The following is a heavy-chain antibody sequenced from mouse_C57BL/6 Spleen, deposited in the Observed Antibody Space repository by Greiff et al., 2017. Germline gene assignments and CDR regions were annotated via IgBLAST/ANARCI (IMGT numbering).Heavy chain of an antibody. CDR3: ARLGVVAYYFDY. J-gene: IGHJ2*01. V-gene: IGHV5-6*01. D-gene: IGHD1-1*01. CDR2: ISSGGSYT. Sequence: EVMLVESGGDLVKPGGSLKLSCAASGFTFSSYGMSWVRQTPDKRLEWVATISSGGSYTYYPDSVKGRFTISRDNAKNTLYLQMSSLKSEDTAMYYCARLGVVAYYFDYWGQGTTLTVSS. CDR1: GFTFSSYG.